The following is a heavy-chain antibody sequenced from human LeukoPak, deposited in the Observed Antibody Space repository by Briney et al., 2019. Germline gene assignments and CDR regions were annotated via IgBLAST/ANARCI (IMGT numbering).Heavy chain of an antibody. D-gene: IGHD3-22*01. CDR2: IYYSGST. CDR3: AREGWGYNDGRGSFDY. CDR1: GGSISSRSHH. V-gene: IGHV4-39*02. Sequence: SETLSLTCTVSGGSISSRSHHWGWIRQPPGKGLEWIGNIYYSGSTFYNPSLKSRVTISVYTSQEQFSLKLSSVTAADTAVYYCAREGWGYNDGRGSFDYWGQGTLVTVSS. J-gene: IGHJ4*02.